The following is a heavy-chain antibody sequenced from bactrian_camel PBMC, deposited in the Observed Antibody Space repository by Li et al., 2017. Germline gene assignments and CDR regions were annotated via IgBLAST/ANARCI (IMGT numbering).Heavy chain of an antibody. J-gene: IGHJ4*01. CDR3: AASELSNDYWWSLRTVDYQD. CDR1: GYTYVPNC. V-gene: IGHV3S63*01. Sequence: HVQLVESGGGSVQAGGSLRLSCAASGYTYVPNCMGWFRQVPGKEREGVAVVYSSSGITYYTHSVKGRFTIFQDSAENTLYLQMNSLKPEDTAMYYCAASELSNDYWWSLRTVDYQDWGQGTQVTVS. D-gene: IGHD7*01. CDR2: VYSSSGIT.